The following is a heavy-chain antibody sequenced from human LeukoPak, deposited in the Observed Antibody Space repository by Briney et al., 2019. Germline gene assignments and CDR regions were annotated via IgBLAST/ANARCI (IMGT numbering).Heavy chain of an antibody. Sequence: SGGSLRLSCAASGFTFSTYGIHWVRQAPGKGLEWVAFIRYDGSNKYYADSVKGRFTISRDNSKNTVYLQMNSLRAEDTAVYYCAKDPGYGDYGNAFDIWGQGTMVAVSS. J-gene: IGHJ3*02. CDR3: AKDPGYGDYGNAFDI. V-gene: IGHV3-30*02. CDR1: GFTFSTYG. D-gene: IGHD4-17*01. CDR2: IRYDGSNK.